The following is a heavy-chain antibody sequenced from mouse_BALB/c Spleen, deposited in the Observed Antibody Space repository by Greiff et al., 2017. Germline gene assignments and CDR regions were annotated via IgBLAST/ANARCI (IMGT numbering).Heavy chain of an antibody. Sequence: VQLQQSGAELVRPGVSVKISCKGSGYTFTDYAMHWVKQSHAKSLEWIGVISTYYGDASYNQKFKGKATMTVDKSSSTAYMELARLTSEDSAIYYCARETSYGSSDYWGQGTTLTVSS. J-gene: IGHJ2*01. CDR3: ARETSYGSSDY. D-gene: IGHD1-1*01. CDR1: GYTFTDYA. V-gene: IGHV1S137*01. CDR2: ISTYYGDA.